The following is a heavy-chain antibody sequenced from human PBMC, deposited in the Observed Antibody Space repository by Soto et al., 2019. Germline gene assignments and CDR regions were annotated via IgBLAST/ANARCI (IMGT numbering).Heavy chain of an antibody. CDR1: GYTFTGYY. V-gene: IGHV1-2*04. Sequence: GASVKVSCKASGYTFTGYYMHWVRQAPGQGLEWMGWINPNSGGTNYAQKFQGWVTMTRDTSISTAYMELSRLRSDDTAVYYCARGIPTTVTTSGAFDIWGQGTMVTVS. CDR2: INPNSGGT. CDR3: ARGIPTTVTTSGAFDI. D-gene: IGHD4-4*01. J-gene: IGHJ3*02.